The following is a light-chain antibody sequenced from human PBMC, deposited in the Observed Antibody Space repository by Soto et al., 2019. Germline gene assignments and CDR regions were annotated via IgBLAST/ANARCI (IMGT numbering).Light chain of an antibody. CDR3: QSYDSSLSGSRA. CDR2: RNS. V-gene: IGLV1-40*01. CDR1: SYNIGAGYD. J-gene: IGLJ1*01. Sequence: QSALTKPPSVSCAQGQWGTISCTGSSYNIGAGYDVHWYQQLPGTAPKLPIYRNSNRPSGVPDRFSGSKSGTSASLAITGLQAEDEPDYYCQSYDSSLSGSRAFGTGTKVTVL.